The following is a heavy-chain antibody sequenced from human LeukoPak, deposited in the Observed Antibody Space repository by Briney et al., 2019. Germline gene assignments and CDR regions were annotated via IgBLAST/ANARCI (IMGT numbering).Heavy chain of an antibody. J-gene: IGHJ4*02. V-gene: IGHV1-69*06. Sequence: GASVKVSCKASGGTFSSYAISWVRQAPGQGLEWMGGIIPIFGTANYAQKFQGRVTITADKSTSTAYMELSSLRSEDTAVYYCARYLIYCSSTSCTRGNFDYWGQGTLVTVSS. CDR1: GGTFSSYA. D-gene: IGHD2-2*01. CDR2: IIPIFGTA. CDR3: ARYLIYCSSTSCTRGNFDY.